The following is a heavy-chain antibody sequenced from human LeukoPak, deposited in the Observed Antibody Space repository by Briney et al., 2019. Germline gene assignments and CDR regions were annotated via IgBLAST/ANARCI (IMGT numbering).Heavy chain of an antibody. D-gene: IGHD6-19*01. CDR3: ARGLRIAVAGNIDY. V-gene: IGHV3-30*02. Sequence: GGSLRLSCAASGFTFSSYGMHWVRQAPGKGLEWVAFIRYDGSNKYYADSVKGRFTISRDNSKNTLYLQMNSLRAEDTAVYYCARGLRIAVAGNIDYWGQGTLVTVSS. CDR1: GFTFSSYG. J-gene: IGHJ4*02. CDR2: IRYDGSNK.